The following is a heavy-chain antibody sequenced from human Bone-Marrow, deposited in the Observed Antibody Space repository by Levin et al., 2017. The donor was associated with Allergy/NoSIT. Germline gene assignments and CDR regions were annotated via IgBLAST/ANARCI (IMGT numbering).Heavy chain of an antibody. V-gene: IGHV3-21*01. D-gene: IGHD5-18*01. CDR1: GFTFSSYS. CDR2: ISSSSSYI. J-gene: IGHJ6*02. Sequence: GESLKISCAASGFTFSSYSMNWVRQAPGKGLEWVSSISSSSSYIYYADSVKGRFTISRDNAKNSLYLQMNSLRAEDTAVYYCARDKSYGHAGGYYYGMDVWGQGTTVTVSS. CDR3: ARDKSYGHAGGYYYGMDV.